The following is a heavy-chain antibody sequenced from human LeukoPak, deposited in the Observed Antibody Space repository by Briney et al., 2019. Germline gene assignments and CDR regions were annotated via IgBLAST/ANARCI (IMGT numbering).Heavy chain of an antibody. CDR3: ARNGNWNYVDY. CDR1: GGSISSYY. V-gene: IGHV4-59*08. Sequence: SEILSLTCTVSGGSISSYYWSWIRQPPGKGLEWIWYIYYNGNTNYIPSLKSRVTISIDTSKNQFSLRLSSVTAADTAVYYCARNGNWNYVDYWGQGTLVTVSS. CDR2: IYYNGNT. D-gene: IGHD1-1*01. J-gene: IGHJ4*02.